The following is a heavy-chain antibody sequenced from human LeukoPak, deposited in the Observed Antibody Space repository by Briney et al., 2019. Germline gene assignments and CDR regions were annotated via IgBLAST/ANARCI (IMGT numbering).Heavy chain of an antibody. D-gene: IGHD3-16*01. CDR2: IYSGGST. CDR1: GFTVSSYY. CDR3: ARDLHPRLTGYFDY. V-gene: IGHV3-53*01. J-gene: IGHJ4*02. Sequence: GGSLRLSCVASGFTVSSYYVSWVRQAPGKGLEWVSVIYSGGSTYYADSVEGRFTVSRDNSKNTQYLEMKSLRADDTAVYYCARDLHPRLTGYFDYWGQGTLVTVSS.